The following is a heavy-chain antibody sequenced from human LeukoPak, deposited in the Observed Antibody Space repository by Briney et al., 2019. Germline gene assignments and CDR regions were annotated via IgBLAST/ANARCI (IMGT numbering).Heavy chain of an antibody. V-gene: IGHV4-34*01. CDR3: ARGRYDYIWGSYRPFDY. J-gene: IGHJ4*02. CDR2: INHSGST. Sequence: SETLSLTCAVYGGSFSGYYWSWIPQPPGKGLEWIGEINHSGSTNYNPYLKSRVTISVDTSKNQFSLKLSSVTAADTAVYYCARGRYDYIWGSYRPFDYWGQGTLVTVSS. CDR1: GGSFSGYY. D-gene: IGHD3-16*02.